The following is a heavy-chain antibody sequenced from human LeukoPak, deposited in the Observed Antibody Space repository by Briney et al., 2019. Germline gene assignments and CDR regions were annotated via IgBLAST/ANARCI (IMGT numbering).Heavy chain of an antibody. D-gene: IGHD6-19*01. Sequence: EALFLPCTVSGGPLRRSSYYWGWIRPPPGEGPGGIGSIYYSGSTYYNPSLKSRVTISVDTSKNQFSLKLSSVTAADTAVYYCARADGWLVRGWFDPWGQGTLVTVS. CDR2: IYYSGST. CDR3: ARADGWLVRGWFDP. J-gene: IGHJ5*02. V-gene: IGHV4-39*01. CDR1: GGPLRRSSYY.